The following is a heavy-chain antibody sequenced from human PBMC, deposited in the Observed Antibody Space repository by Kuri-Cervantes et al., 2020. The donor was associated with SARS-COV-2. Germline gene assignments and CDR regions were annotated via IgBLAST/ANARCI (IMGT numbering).Heavy chain of an antibody. CDR1: GFTFSSYA. CDR2: ISSNGGST. Sequence: LSLTCAASGFTFSSYAMHWVRQAPGKGLEYVSAISSNGGSTYYANSVKGRFTISRDNSKNTLYLQMGSLRAEDMAVYYCARVGGSYYYYYYMDVWGKGTTVTVSS. D-gene: IGHD1-26*01. V-gene: IGHV3-64*01. CDR3: ARVGGSYYYYYYMDV. J-gene: IGHJ6*03.